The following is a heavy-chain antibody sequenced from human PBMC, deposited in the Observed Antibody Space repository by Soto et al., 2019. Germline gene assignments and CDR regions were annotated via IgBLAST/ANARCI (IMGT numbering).Heavy chain of an antibody. J-gene: IGHJ6*02. CDR3: AKDRNWNYVSGMDV. CDR2: ISGSGDGT. Sequence: GGSLRLSCAGSGFTFSIYAMSGVRQAPGKGLEWVSAISGSGDGTFYADSVKGRFTTSRDNSKNTLYLQMYGLRADDTAVYYCAKDRNWNYVSGMDVWGQGTTVTVSS. V-gene: IGHV3-23*01. CDR1: GFTFSIYA. D-gene: IGHD1-7*01.